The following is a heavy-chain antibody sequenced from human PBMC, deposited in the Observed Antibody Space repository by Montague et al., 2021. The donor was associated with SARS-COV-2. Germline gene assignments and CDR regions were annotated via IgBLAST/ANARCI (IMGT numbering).Heavy chain of an antibody. D-gene: IGHD4-17*01. CDR3: ARDYGDYSYYYGLDV. V-gene: IGHV3-23*01. J-gene: IGHJ6*02. CDR1: GFTFTNYA. Sequence: SLRLSCSASGFTFTNYAMAWVRQAPGRGLEWVSTISGYGDATYYADSAKGRFTISRDNSGDTVYLQIDYVRGEDTAVYYCARDYGDYSYYYGLDVWGQGTTVTVSS. CDR2: ISGYGDAT.